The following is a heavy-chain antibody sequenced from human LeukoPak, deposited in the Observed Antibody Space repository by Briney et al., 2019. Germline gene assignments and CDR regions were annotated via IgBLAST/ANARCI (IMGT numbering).Heavy chain of an antibody. CDR3: AREKITESAFDI. CDR2: ISYDGSNK. V-gene: IGHV3-30-3*01. J-gene: IGHJ3*02. Sequence: GRSLRLSCAASGFTFSSYAMHWVRRAPGKGLEWVAVISYDGSNKYYADSVKGRFTISRDNSKNTLYLQMNSLRAEDTAVYYCAREKITESAFDIWGQGTMVTVSS. D-gene: IGHD3-16*01. CDR1: GFTFSSYA.